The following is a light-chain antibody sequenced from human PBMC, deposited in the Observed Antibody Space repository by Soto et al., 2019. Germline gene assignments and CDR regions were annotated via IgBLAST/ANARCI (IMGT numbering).Light chain of an antibody. CDR3: SSYTSTGTLYV. J-gene: IGLJ1*01. CDR1: SYDVGGYNY. Sequence: QSVLTQPASVSGSLGQSLTISCTGTSYDVGGYNYVSWYQQHPGKAPKLMIYEVSNRPSGIPYRFSASKSGNTASLTISGRQAEDEADYYCSSYTSTGTLYVFGTGTKLTVL. V-gene: IGLV2-14*01. CDR2: EVS.